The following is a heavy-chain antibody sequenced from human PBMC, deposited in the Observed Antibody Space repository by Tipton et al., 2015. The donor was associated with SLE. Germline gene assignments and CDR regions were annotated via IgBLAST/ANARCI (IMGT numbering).Heavy chain of an antibody. J-gene: IGHJ4*02. CDR3: ARGPIAVAGTEFDY. CDR2: IYHSGST. V-gene: IGHV4-38-2*02. Sequence: TLSLTCTVSGYSISSGYYWGWIRQPPGKGLEWIGSIYHSGSTYYNPSLKSRVTISVDTSKNQFSLKLSSVTAADTAVYYCARGPIAVAGTEFDYWGQGTLVTVSS. CDR1: GYSISSGYY. D-gene: IGHD6-19*01.